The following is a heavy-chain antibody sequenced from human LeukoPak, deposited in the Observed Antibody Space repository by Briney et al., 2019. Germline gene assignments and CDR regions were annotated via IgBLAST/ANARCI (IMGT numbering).Heavy chain of an antibody. V-gene: IGHV1-8*01. D-gene: IGHD2-2*03. CDR1: GYTFTSYD. Sequence: EASVKVSCKASGYTFTSYDINWVRQATGQGLEWMGWMNPNSGNTGYAQKFQGRVTVTRNTSISTAYMELSSLRSEDTAVYYCARGGSGYCSSTSCHNWFDPWGQGTLVTVSS. CDR3: ARGGSGYCSSTSCHNWFDP. CDR2: MNPNSGNT. J-gene: IGHJ5*02.